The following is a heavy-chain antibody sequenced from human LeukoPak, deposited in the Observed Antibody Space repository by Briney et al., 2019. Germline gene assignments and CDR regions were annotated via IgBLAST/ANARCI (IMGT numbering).Heavy chain of an antibody. CDR1: GFTFSSYA. CDR2: ISSSSSYI. V-gene: IGHV3-21*01. Sequence: GRSLRLSCAASGFTFSSYAMHWVRQAPGKGLEWVSSISSSSSYIYYADSVKGRFTISRDNAKNSLYLQMNSLRAEDTAVYYCARDVPVKPFDYWGQGTLVTVSS. CDR3: ARDVPVKPFDY. J-gene: IGHJ4*02.